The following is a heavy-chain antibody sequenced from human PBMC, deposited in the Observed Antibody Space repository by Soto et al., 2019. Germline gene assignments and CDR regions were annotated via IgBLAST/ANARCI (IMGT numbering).Heavy chain of an antibody. CDR2: IYPGDSDT. CDR1: GYSFTSYW. Sequence: PGESLKISCKGSGYSFTSYWIGWVRQMPGKGLEWMGIIYPGDSDTRYSPSFQGQVTISADKSISTAYLQWSSLKASDTAIYYCARPAERGYSGPLRPLAYWGQGTLVTVSS. CDR3: ARPAERGYSGPLRPLAY. V-gene: IGHV5-51*01. D-gene: IGHD5-12*01. J-gene: IGHJ4*02.